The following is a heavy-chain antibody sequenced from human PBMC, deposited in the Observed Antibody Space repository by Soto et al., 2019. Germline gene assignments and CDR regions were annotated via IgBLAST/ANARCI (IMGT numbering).Heavy chain of an antibody. CDR2: ISYDGSKK. CDR3: ARLWNDLRWNWFDP. V-gene: IGHV3-30-3*01. D-gene: IGHD1-1*01. CDR1: GFTFSSYA. J-gene: IGHJ5*02. Sequence: VGSLRLSCAASGFTFSSYAIHWVRQAPGKGLEWVALISYDGSKKYCADSVKGRFTISRDNSKNTLYLQVNSLRSEDTAVYYCARLWNDLRWNWFDPWGQGTLVTVSS.